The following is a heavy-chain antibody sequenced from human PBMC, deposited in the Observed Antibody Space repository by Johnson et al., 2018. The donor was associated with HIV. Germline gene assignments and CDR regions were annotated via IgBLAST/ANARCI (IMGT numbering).Heavy chain of an antibody. D-gene: IGHD5-24*01. CDR1: GFTFSSYW. V-gene: IGHV3-30*02. CDR2: IRYDGSNK. Sequence: QVQLVESGGGLVQPGGSLRLSCAASGFTFSSYWMSWVRQAPGKGLEWVAFIRYDGSNKDYADSVKGRFTISRDNSKNTLYLQMNSLKTEDTAVYYCARACRDGYTCDVFDIWGQGTMVTVSS. J-gene: IGHJ3*02. CDR3: ARACRDGYTCDVFDI.